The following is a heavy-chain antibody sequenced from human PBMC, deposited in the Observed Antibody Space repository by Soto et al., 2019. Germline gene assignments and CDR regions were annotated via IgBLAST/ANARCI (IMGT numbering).Heavy chain of an antibody. Sequence: EVQLVESGGVVVQPGGSLRLSCAASGFTFDDYTMHWVRQAPGKGLEWVSLISWDGGSTYYADSVKGRFTISRDNSKNSLYLQMNSLRTEDTALYYCAKGSRPDPAAIIGMDVWGQGTTVTVSS. CDR3: AKGSRPDPAAIIGMDV. CDR1: GFTFDDYT. D-gene: IGHD2-2*02. J-gene: IGHJ6*02. V-gene: IGHV3-43*01. CDR2: ISWDGGST.